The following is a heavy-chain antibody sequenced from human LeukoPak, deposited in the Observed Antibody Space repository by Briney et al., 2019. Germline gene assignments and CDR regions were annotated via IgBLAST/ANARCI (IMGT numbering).Heavy chain of an antibody. CDR3: VRDLLGSGSTTAYLHH. V-gene: IGHV3-21*01. CDR2: ISRRSRHV. J-gene: IGHJ1*01. CDR1: GFTFSDYS. Sequence: GGSLRLSCTASGFTFSDYSMNWVRQAPGKGLEWVSSISRRSRHVYYAGSVKGRFTISRDNAWNSLYLQMNSLRAEDMAVYFCVRDLLGSGSTTAYLHHWGQGTLVTVSS. D-gene: IGHD1-1*01.